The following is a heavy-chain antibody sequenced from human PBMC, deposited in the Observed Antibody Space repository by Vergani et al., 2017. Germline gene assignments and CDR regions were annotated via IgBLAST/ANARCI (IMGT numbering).Heavy chain of an antibody. Sequence: QLQLQESDPGLVKPSETLSLTCTVSGGSIRSTFYYWGWIRQPPGKGLEWIGTIYYSGSTYYNPSLKSRVTISVDTSKNQFSLKLNSVTAADTAVYYCARGGMHYYDSSCYYPFDYWGQGTLVTVSS. J-gene: IGHJ4*02. CDR3: ARGGMHYYDSSCYYPFDY. CDR1: GGSIRSTFYY. CDR2: IYYSGST. D-gene: IGHD3-22*01. V-gene: IGHV4-39*02.